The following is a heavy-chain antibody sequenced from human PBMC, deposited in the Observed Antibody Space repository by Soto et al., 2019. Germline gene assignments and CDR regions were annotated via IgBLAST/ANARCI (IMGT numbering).Heavy chain of an antibody. CDR1: GGSISSSSYY. CDR3: ARLGPLGWFDP. J-gene: IGHJ5*02. Sequence: SETLSLTCTVSGGSISSSSYYWGWIRQPPGKGLEWIGSIYYSGSTYYNPSLKGRVTISVDTSKNQFSLKLSSVTAADTAVYYCARLGPLGWFDPWGQGTLVTVSS. V-gene: IGHV4-39*01. CDR2: IYYSGST.